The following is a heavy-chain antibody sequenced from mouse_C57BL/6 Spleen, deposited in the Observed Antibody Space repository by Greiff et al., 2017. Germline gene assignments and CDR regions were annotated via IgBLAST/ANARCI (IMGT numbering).Heavy chain of an antibody. CDR2: ISNLAYSI. CDR1: GFTFSDYG. Sequence: EVHLVESGGGLVQPGGSLKLSCAASGFTFSDYGMAWVRQAPRKGPEWVAFISNLAYSIYYADTVTGRFTISRENAKNTLYLEMSSLRSEDTAMYYCARQGYYGSSYEAMDYWGQGTSVTVSS. J-gene: IGHJ4*01. CDR3: ARQGYYGSSYEAMDY. D-gene: IGHD1-1*01. V-gene: IGHV5-15*01.